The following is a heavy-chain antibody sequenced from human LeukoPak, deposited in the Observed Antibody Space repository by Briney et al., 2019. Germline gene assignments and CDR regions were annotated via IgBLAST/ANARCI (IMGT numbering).Heavy chain of an antibody. CDR2: IIPIFGTA. J-gene: IGHJ6*02. CDR3: ARDPLYYYGSGRDLYYYYGMDV. CDR1: GGTFSSYA. V-gene: IGHV1-69*01. D-gene: IGHD3-10*01. Sequence: SVKVSCKASGGTFSSYAISWVRQAPGQGLEWMGGIIPIFGTANYAQKFQGRVTITADESTSTACMELSSLRSEDTAVYYCARDPLYYYGSGRDLYYYYGMDVWGQGTTVTVSS.